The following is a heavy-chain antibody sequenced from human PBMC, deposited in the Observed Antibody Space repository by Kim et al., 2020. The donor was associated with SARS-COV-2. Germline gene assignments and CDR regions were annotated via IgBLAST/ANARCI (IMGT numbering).Heavy chain of an antibody. CDR1: GYSFSSYW. J-gene: IGHJ4*02. CDR3: ARRTGWNTGSSFDY. D-gene: IGHD1-1*01. Sequence: GESLKISCRSSGYSFSSYWIGWVRQMPGKGLEWMGIIYPGDSDTRYSPSFQGQVTISADKSISTAYLQWSSLKASATAMYYCARRTGWNTGSSFDYWGQGTLVTVSS. V-gene: IGHV5-51*01. CDR2: IYPGDSDT.